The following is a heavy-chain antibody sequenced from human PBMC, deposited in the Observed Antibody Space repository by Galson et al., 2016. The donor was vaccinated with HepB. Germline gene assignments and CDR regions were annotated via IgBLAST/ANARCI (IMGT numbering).Heavy chain of an antibody. V-gene: IGHV3-66*01. D-gene: IGHD6-6*01. CDR3: ARDRGTARTLEY. CDR2: IYSDGRT. Sequence: SLRLSCAASGFTVSSNYMSWVRQAPGKGLEWVSVIYSDGRTYYADSVKGRFTISRDNSKNTVYLQMNSLRAEDTAVYYCARDRGTARTLEYWGQGALVAAS. CDR1: GFTVSSNY. J-gene: IGHJ4*02.